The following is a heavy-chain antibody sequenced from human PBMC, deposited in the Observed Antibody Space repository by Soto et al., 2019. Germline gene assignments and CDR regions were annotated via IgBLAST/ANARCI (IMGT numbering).Heavy chain of an antibody. J-gene: IGHJ4*02. CDR2: ISYDGSNK. CDR3: AKDHAVSSGHDY. CDR1: GFTFSSYG. D-gene: IGHD3-22*01. Sequence: GGSLRLSCAASGFTFSSYGMHWVRQAPGKGLEWVAVISYDGSNKYYADSVKGRFTISRDNSKNTLYLQMNSLRAEDTAVYYCAKDHAVSSGHDYWGQGTLVTVS. V-gene: IGHV3-30*18.